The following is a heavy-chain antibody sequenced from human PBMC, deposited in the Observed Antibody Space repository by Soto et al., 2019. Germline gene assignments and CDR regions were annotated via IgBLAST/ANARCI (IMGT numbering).Heavy chain of an antibody. V-gene: IGHV3-23*01. CDR1: GFTFSSYA. D-gene: IGHD2-15*01. Sequence: HPGGSLRLSCAASGFTFSSYAMSWVRQAPGKGLEWVSAISGSGGSTYYADSVKGRFTISRDNSKNTLYLQMNSLRAEDTAVYYCAKVELGYCSGGSCLNFDYWGQGTLVTVSS. CDR2: ISGSGGST. CDR3: AKVELGYCSGGSCLNFDY. J-gene: IGHJ4*02.